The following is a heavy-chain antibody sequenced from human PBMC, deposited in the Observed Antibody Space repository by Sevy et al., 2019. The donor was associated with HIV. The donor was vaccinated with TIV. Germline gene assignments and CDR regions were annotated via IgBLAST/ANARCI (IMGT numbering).Heavy chain of an antibody. D-gene: IGHD2-8*01. CDR1: GLTFSKYS. CDR2: LSFGCGEI. CDR3: AREGCTKPHDY. V-gene: IGHV3-23*01. Sequence: GGSLRLSCAASGLTFSKYSMSWVRQPPGKGLEWVSILSFGCGEINYADSVKGRFTISRDNSKSSVYLQMNNLRPEDTAVYYCAREGCTKPHDYWGQGTLVTVSS. J-gene: IGHJ4*02.